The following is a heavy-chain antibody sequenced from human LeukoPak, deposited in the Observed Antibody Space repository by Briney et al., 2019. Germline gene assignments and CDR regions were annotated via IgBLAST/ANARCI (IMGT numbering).Heavy chain of an antibody. V-gene: IGHV4-38-2*02. Sequence: SETLSLTCTVSGYSISSGYYWGWIRQPPGKGLEWIGSIYHSGSTYYNPSLKSRVTISVDTSKNQFSLKLSSVTAADTAVYYCARETIFGVVIPTSFDYWGQGTLVTVSS. CDR3: ARETIFGVVIPTSFDY. D-gene: IGHD3-3*01. J-gene: IGHJ4*02. CDR1: GYSISSGYY. CDR2: IYHSGST.